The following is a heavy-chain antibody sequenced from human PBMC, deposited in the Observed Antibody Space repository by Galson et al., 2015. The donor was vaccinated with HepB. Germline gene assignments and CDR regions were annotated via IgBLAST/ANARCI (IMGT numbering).Heavy chain of an antibody. CDR3: ARVVAAAGTEYYYYGMDV. Sequence: SLRLSCAASGFTFSSYSMNWVRQAPGKGLEWVSSISSSSSYIYYADSVKGRFTISRDNAKNSLYLQMNSLRAEDTAVYYCARVVAAAGTEYYYYGMDVWGQGTTVTVSS. D-gene: IGHD6-13*01. CDR1: GFTFSSYS. CDR2: ISSSSSYI. V-gene: IGHV3-21*01. J-gene: IGHJ6*02.